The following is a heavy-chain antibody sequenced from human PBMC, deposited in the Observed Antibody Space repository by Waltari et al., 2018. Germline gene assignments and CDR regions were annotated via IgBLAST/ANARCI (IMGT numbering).Heavy chain of an antibody. V-gene: IGHV3-74*01. CDR2: INSDGSCT. CDR1: GFTFSSTW. Sequence: EVQLVESGGGLVQPGGSLRLSCAASGFTFSSTWTHWVRQAPGKGLVWVSRINSDGSCTSYADSVKGRFTISRDNAKNTLYLQMNSLRAEDTAVYYCARVEAWFGDYGMDVWGQGTTVTVSS. D-gene: IGHD3-10*01. J-gene: IGHJ6*02. CDR3: ARVEAWFGDYGMDV.